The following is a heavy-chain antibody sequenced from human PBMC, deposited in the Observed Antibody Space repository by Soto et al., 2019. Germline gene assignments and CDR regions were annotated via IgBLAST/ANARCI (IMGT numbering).Heavy chain of an antibody. D-gene: IGHD1-1*01. Sequence: QVHLVQSGAEVKKPGASVKVSCKGSGYAFTTYGITWVRQAPGQGLEWMGWISAHSGNTNYAQKLQGRVTVTGDTSTSTAYMELRRLRSDDTAVYYCARGRYGDYWGQGALVTVSS. CDR2: ISAHSGNT. CDR1: GYAFTTYG. CDR3: ARGRYGDY. J-gene: IGHJ4*02. V-gene: IGHV1-18*01.